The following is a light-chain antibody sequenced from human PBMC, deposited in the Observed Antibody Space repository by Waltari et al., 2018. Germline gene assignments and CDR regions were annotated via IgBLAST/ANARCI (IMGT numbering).Light chain of an antibody. CDR2: EVS. CDR3: SSYTSRSTRVV. CDR1: STDVGGYNY. J-gene: IGLJ2*01. V-gene: IGLV2-14*01. Sequence: QSALTPPASVSGSPGQSITISCTGTSTDVGGYNYVYWYQQHPGKAPKLMIYEVSNRPSGVSNRFSGSKSGNTASLTISGLQAEDEADYYCSSYTSRSTRVVFGGGTKLTVL.